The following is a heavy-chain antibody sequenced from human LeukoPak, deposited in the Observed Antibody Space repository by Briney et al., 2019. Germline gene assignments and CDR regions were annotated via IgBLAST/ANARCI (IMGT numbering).Heavy chain of an antibody. J-gene: IGHJ5*02. V-gene: IGHV4-38-2*02. CDR1: GYSISSGYY. CDR3: ARDLSPASVSFDP. Sequence: SETLSLTCTVSGYSISSGYYWGWIRQPPGKGLEWIGSIYHSGSTYYNPSLKSRVTISVDTSKNQFSLKLSSVTAADTAVYYCARDLSPASVSFDPWGQGTLVTVSS. D-gene: IGHD2/OR15-2a*01. CDR2: IYHSGST.